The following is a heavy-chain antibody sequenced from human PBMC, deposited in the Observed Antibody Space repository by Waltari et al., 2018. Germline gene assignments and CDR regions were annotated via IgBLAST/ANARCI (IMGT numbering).Heavy chain of an antibody. D-gene: IGHD6-6*01. J-gene: IGHJ6*02. Sequence: QVQLQQWGAGLLKPSETLSLTCAVYGGSFSGYYWSWIRQPPGKGLEWIGEINHSGSTNDNPSLKSRVTISVDTSKNQFSLKLSSVTAADTAVYYCARGKYSSFFYYYGMDVWGQGTTVTVSS. V-gene: IGHV4-34*01. CDR2: INHSGST. CDR3: ARGKYSSFFYYYGMDV. CDR1: GGSFSGYY.